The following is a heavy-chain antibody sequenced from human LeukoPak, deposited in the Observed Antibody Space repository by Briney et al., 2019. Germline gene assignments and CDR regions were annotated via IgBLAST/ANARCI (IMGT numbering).Heavy chain of an antibody. J-gene: IGHJ3*02. CDR3: ASTRPDYYDSSGYYLEAFDI. V-gene: IGHV4-59*11. D-gene: IGHD3-22*01. CDR2: IYYSGST. CDR1: GGSISSHY. Sequence: SETLSLTCTVSGGSISSHYWSWIRQPPGKGLEWIGYIYYSGSTNYNPSLKSRVTISVDTSKNQFSLELSSVTAADTAVYCCASTRPDYYDSSGYYLEAFDIWGQGTMVTVSS.